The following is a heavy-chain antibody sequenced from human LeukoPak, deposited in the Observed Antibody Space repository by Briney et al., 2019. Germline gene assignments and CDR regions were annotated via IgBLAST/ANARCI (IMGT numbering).Heavy chain of an antibody. CDR1: GFTFSSYG. CDR3: AKSMDYYDSSGYYFDY. CDR2: ISYDGSNK. Sequence: GGSLRLSCAASGFTFSSYGMHWLRQAPGKGLEWVAVISYDGSNKYYADSVKGRFTISRDNSKNTLYLQMNSLRAEDMAVYYCAKSMDYYDSSGYYFDYWGQGTLVTVSS. J-gene: IGHJ4*02. D-gene: IGHD3-22*01. V-gene: IGHV3-30*18.